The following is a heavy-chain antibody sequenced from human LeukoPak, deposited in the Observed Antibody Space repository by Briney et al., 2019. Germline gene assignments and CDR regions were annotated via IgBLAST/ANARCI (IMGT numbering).Heavy chain of an antibody. D-gene: IGHD4/OR15-4a*01. CDR2: IYSDNT. J-gene: IGHJ4*02. V-gene: IGHV3-53*01. CDR1: GFTVSSNS. Sequence: GGSLRLSCTVSGFTVSSNSMSWVRQAPGKGLEWVSFIYSDNTHYSDSVKGRFTISRDNSKNTLYLQMNSLRAEDTAVYYCARRAGAYSHPYDYWGQGTLVTVS. CDR3: ARRAGAYSHPYDY.